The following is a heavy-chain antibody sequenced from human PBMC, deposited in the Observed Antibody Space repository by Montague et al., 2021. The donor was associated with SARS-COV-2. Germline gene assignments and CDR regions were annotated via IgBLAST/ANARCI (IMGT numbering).Heavy chain of an antibody. CDR3: ARVPESGTYGSGDY. CDR2: IYHSGSA. D-gene: IGHD1-26*01. J-gene: IGHJ4*02. Sequence: SETLSLTCTVSGGSISSTSYYWGWVRQPPGKGLEWIGSIYHSGSAYYNPSLKSRVTISIDTSKNQFSLKLNSVTAADTAVYYCARVPESGTYGSGDYWGQGTLVTVSS. V-gene: IGHV4-39*07. CDR1: GGSISSTSYY.